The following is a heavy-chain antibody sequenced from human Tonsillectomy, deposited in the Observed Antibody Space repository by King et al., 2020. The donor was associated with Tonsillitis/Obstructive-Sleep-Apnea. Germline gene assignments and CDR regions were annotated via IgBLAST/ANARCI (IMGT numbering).Heavy chain of an antibody. CDR3: ARDLEPRITIFGVLTPFDF. CDR2: TWYEGTNK. V-gene: IGHV3-33*01. CDR1: GFTFSSYG. D-gene: IGHD3-3*01. Sequence: VQLVESGGGVVQPGTSLRLSCAASGFTFSSYGIHWVRQAPGKGLEWVAVTWYEGTNKYYADSVKGRFTISRDSSKNTLYLQMNSVRAEDTAVYHCARDLEPRITIFGVLTPFDFWGQGTLVTVSS. J-gene: IGHJ4*02.